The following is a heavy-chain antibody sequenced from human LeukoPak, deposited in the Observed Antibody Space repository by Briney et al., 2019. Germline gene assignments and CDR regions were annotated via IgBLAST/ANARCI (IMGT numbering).Heavy chain of an antibody. D-gene: IGHD6-19*01. CDR1: GGSFSGYY. Sequence: PSETLSLTCAVYGGSFSGYYWSWIRQPPGKGLEWIGYIYYSGSTNYNPSLKSRVTISVDTSKNQFSLKLSSVTAADTAVYYCARHSPGVWLAAFDYWGRGTLVTVSS. V-gene: IGHV4-59*08. J-gene: IGHJ4*02. CDR3: ARHSPGVWLAAFDY. CDR2: IYYSGST.